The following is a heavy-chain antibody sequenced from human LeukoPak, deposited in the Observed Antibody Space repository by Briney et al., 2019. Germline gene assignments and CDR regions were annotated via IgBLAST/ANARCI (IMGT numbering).Heavy chain of an antibody. CDR3: AREGEYYAESGNLIDAADV. D-gene: IGHD3-10*01. J-gene: IGHJ3*01. Sequence: SVKVSCKASGGTSTHFVISWLRQAPGQGLEWMGGIAPISGTPVYAQKFQDRVNITADTSTNTAYMEMSSLTSEDTAMYYCAREGEYYAESGNLIDAADVWGQGTMVIVSA. CDR1: GGTSTHFV. CDR2: IAPISGTP. V-gene: IGHV1-69*06.